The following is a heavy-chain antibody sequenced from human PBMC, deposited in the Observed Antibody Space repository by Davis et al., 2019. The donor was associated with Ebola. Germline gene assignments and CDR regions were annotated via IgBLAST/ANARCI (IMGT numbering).Heavy chain of an antibody. CDR2: INHSGST. CDR1: GGSFSGYY. Sequence: SETLSLTCAVYGGSFSGYYWSWIRQPPGKGLEWIGEINHSGSTNYNPSLKSRVTISVDTSKNQFSLKLSSVTAADTAVHYCARGDYYYGMDVWGQGTTVTVSS. V-gene: IGHV4-34*01. J-gene: IGHJ6*02. CDR3: ARGDYYYGMDV.